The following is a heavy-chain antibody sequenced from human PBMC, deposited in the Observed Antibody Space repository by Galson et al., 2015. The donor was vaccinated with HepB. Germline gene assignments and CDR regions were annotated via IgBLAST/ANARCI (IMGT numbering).Heavy chain of an antibody. CDR1: GFTFSSYA. CDR3: ARAVVVVAAADY. CDR2: ISYDGSNK. V-gene: IGHV3-30-3*01. D-gene: IGHD2-15*01. Sequence: SLRLSCAASGFTFSSYAMHWVRQAPGKGLEWVAVISYDGSNKYYADSVKGRFTISRDNSKNTLYLQMNSLRAEDTAVYYCARAVVVVAAADYWGQGTLVTVSS. J-gene: IGHJ4*02.